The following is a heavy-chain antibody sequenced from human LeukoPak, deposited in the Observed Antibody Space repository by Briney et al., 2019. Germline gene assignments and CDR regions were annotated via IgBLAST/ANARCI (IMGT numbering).Heavy chain of an antibody. V-gene: IGHV3-23*01. J-gene: IGHJ4*02. Sequence: GGSLRLSCAASGFTFSSYAMSWVRQAPGKGLEWVSGISGSGGRTYYADSVKGRFTISRDNSNHMLYLQMNSLIAEDTAIYYCAKDDDWLRFEHWGRGTPVSVSS. CDR2: ISGSGGRT. CDR3: AKDDDWLRFEH. D-gene: IGHD5-12*01. CDR1: GFTFSSYA.